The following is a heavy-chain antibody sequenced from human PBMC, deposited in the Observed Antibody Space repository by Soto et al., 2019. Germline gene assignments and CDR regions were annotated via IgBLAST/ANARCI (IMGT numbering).Heavy chain of an antibody. CDR3: AKAFSTGTTSDAFDI. J-gene: IGHJ3*02. Sequence: EVQLVESGGGLVQPGRSLRLSCAASGFTFDDYAMHWVRQAPGKGLEWVSGISWNSGSIGYADSVKGRFTISRDNAKNSMYLQMNSLRAEDTALYYCAKAFSTGTTSDAFDIWGQGIMFTVSS. D-gene: IGHD1-1*01. V-gene: IGHV3-9*01. CDR2: ISWNSGSI. CDR1: GFTFDDYA.